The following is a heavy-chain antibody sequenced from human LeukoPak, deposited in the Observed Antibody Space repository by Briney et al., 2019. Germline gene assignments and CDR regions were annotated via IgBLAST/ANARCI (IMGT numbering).Heavy chain of an antibody. CDR1: GGSISSSGYY. D-gene: IGHD6-6*01. Sequence: PSQTLSLTCTVSGGSISSSGYYWSWIRQHPGKGLDWIGHIYYSVTSFYNPSLTSRVTISVDTSKNQFSLKLTSVNDADTAVYYCARIERSSYSLGFDYWGQGTLVTVSS. CDR3: ARIERSSYSLGFDY. V-gene: IGHV4-31*03. J-gene: IGHJ4*02. CDR2: IYYSVTS.